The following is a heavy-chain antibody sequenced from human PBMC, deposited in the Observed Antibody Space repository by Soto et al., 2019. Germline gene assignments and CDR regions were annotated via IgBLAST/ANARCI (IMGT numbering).Heavy chain of an antibody. CDR2: IYYSGST. Sequence: PSETLSLTCTVSGGPISSYYWSWIRQPPGKGLEWIGYIYYSGSTNYNPSLKSRVTISVDTSKNQFSLKLSSVTAADTAVYYCAREKETTYGSGSYLFDYWGQGTLVTVSS. J-gene: IGHJ4*02. CDR3: AREKETTYGSGSYLFDY. V-gene: IGHV4-59*01. D-gene: IGHD3-10*01. CDR1: GGPISSYY.